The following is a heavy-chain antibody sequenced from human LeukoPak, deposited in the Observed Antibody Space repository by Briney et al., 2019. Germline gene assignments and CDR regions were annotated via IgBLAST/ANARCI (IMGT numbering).Heavy chain of an antibody. CDR1: GGPYSSYP. J-gene: IGHJ4*02. V-gene: IGHV4-34*01. Sequence: PSETQALTYAFCGGPYSSYPWTGIRQPPGKGLEWIGQIIHSGSTKYNPSLNGRVTMSVDTSKNQFSLKLTSVTAADTAVYYCARGAPCYWGQGTLVTVSS. CDR3: ARGAPCY. CDR2: IIHSGST.